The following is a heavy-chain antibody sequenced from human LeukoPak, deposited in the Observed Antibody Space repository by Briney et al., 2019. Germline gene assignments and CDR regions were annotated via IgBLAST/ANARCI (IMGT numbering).Heavy chain of an antibody. Sequence: TSETLSLTCAVHGGSFSGYYWSWIRQPPGKGLEWIGEINHSGSTNYNPSLKSRVTISVDTSKNQFSLKLSSVTAADTAVYYCARRPLGYCSGGSCYKPEVDYWGQGTLVTVSS. CDR2: INHSGST. J-gene: IGHJ4*02. CDR1: GGSFSGYY. CDR3: ARRPLGYCSGGSCYKPEVDY. D-gene: IGHD2-15*01. V-gene: IGHV4-34*01.